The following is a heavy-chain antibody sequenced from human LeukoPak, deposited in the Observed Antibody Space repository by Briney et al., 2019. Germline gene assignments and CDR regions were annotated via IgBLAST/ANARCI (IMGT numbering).Heavy chain of an antibody. J-gene: IGHJ4*02. CDR2: ISYDGSNK. CDR1: GFTFRNYA. Sequence: QTGRSLRLSCAASGFTFRNYAMHWVRQAPGKGLEWVAVISYDGSNKYYADSVKGRFTISRDNSKNTLYLQMSSLRAEDTAVYYCARVPRPTPWYSEYYFDYWGQGTLVTVSS. V-gene: IGHV3-30-3*01. D-gene: IGHD6-13*01. CDR3: ARVPRPTPWYSEYYFDY.